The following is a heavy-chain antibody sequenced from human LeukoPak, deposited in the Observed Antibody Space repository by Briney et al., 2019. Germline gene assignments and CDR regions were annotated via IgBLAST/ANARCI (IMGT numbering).Heavy chain of an antibody. CDR1: GFTFSDYY. J-gene: IGHJ3*02. V-gene: IGHV3-11*01. CDR3: YTAMVSNDAFDI. Sequence: PGGSLRLSCAASGFTFSDYYMSWIRQAPGKGLEWVSYISSSGSTIYYADSVKGRFTISRDNAKNSLYLQMNSLRAEDTAVYYCYTAMVSNDAFDIWGQGTMVTVSS. CDR2: ISSSGSTI. D-gene: IGHD5-18*01.